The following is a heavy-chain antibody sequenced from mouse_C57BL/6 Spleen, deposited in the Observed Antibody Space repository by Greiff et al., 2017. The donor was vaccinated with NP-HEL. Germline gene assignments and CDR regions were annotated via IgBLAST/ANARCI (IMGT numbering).Heavy chain of an antibody. Sequence: EVMLVESGGGLVKPGGSLKLSCAASGFTFSSYTMSWVRQTPEKRLEWVATISGGGGNTYYPDSVKGRFTISRDNATNTLYLRMSSLRSEDTAWYYGARVYGYDGYWYFDVWGTGTTVTVSS. CDR1: GFTFSSYT. D-gene: IGHD2-2*01. J-gene: IGHJ1*03. CDR2: ISGGGGNT. V-gene: IGHV5-9*01. CDR3: ARVYGYDGYWYFDV.